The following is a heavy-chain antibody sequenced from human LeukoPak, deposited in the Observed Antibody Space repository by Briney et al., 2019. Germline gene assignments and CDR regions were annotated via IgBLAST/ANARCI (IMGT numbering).Heavy chain of an antibody. D-gene: IGHD3-10*01. V-gene: IGHV3-30*18. J-gene: IGHJ4*02. CDR3: AKFISNFDY. Sequence: GRSLRLSCAASGFTFSSYGMHWVRQAPGKGLEWVAVISYDGSNKYYADSVKGRFTISRDNSKNTLYLQMNSLRAEDTAVYYCAKFISNFDYWGRGTLVTVSS. CDR2: ISYDGSNK. CDR1: GFTFSSYG.